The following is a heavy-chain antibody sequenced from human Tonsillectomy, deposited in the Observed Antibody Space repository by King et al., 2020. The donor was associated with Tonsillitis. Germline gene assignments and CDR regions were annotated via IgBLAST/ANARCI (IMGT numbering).Heavy chain of an antibody. V-gene: IGHV4-31*03. J-gene: IGHJ4*02. D-gene: IGHD2/OR15-2a*01. CDR3: AREESHVRSFDY. CDR1: GGSISSGGYY. CDR2: IYYSGST. Sequence: QLQESGPGLVKPSQTLSLTCTVSGGSISSGGYYWSWIRQHPGKGLEWIGDIYYSGSTYYNPSLKSRVTISVDTSKNQFSLKLSSVTAADTAVYYCAREESHVRSFDYWGQGTLVTVSS.